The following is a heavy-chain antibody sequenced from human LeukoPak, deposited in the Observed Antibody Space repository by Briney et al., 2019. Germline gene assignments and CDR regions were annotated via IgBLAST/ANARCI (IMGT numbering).Heavy chain of an antibody. D-gene: IGHD3-10*01. CDR2: IRSKAYGGTT. CDR1: GFTFGDYA. V-gene: IGHV3-49*03. CDR3: TRNSHHDGSGSYYGHY. Sequence: SGGSLRLSFTASGFTFGDYAMSWFRQAPGKGPGWVGFIRSKAYGGTTEYAASVKGRFTISRDDSKSIAYLQMNSLKTEDTAVYYCTRNSHHDGSGSYYGHYWGQGTLVTVSS. J-gene: IGHJ4*02.